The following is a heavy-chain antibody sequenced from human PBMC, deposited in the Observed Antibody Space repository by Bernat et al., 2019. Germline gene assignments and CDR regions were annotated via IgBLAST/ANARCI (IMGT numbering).Heavy chain of an antibody. J-gene: IGHJ3*02. CDR3: AKNARTMIVGDAFDI. CDR1: GFTFSSYG. Sequence: VQLVESGGGVVQPGRSLRLSCAASGFTFSSYGMHWVRQAPGKGLGWVSAISGSGGSTYYADSVKGRFTISRDNSKNTLYLQMNSLRAEDTAVYYCAKNARTMIVGDAFDIWGQGTMVTVSS. D-gene: IGHD3-22*01. CDR2: ISGSGGST. V-gene: IGHV3-23*04.